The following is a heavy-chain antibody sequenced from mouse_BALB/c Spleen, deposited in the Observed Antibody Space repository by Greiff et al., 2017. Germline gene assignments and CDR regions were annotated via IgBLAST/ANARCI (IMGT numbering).Heavy chain of an antibody. J-gene: IGHJ2*01. CDR3: VRRGDGYPYYFDY. D-gene: IGHD2-3*01. CDR2: IWSGGST. CDR1: GFSLTSYG. Sequence: VKLQESGPGLVQPSQSLSITCTVSGFSLTSYGVHWVRQSPGKGLEWLGVIWSGGSTDYNAAFISRLSISKDNSKSQVFFKMNSLQADDTAIYYCVRRGDGYPYYFDYWGQGTTLTVSS. V-gene: IGHV2-2-2*01.